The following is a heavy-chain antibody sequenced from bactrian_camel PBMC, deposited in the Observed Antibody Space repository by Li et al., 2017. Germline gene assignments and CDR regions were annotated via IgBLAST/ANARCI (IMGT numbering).Heavy chain of an antibody. CDR2: IDFDGNA. Sequence: HVQLVESGGGSVQAGGSLRLSCSASFTGNPHCLAWFCQAPGKEREGVASIDFDGNASYADFVRGRFTISRDNTKNTLYLQINSLKPEDTAMYYCAAARVANDCYSVAWSPDTSFGYWGQGTQVT. V-gene: IGHV3S26*01. J-gene: IGHJ6*01. D-gene: IGHD1*01. CDR3: AAARVANDCYSVAWSPDTSFGY. CDR1: FTGNPHC.